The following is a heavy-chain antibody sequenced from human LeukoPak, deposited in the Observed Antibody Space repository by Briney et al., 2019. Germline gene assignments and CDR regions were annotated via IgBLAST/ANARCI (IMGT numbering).Heavy chain of an antibody. Sequence: GESLKISFKSSGYSFTNHWIGWVRQTPGKGLEWMGVIYPGDSHTRYSPSFQGQVTISADKSISTAYLQWSSLKASDTAMYYCARRDYYGSGSYYGNFDYWGQGTLVTVSS. CDR1: GYSFTNHW. D-gene: IGHD3-10*01. CDR2: IYPGDSHT. J-gene: IGHJ4*02. V-gene: IGHV5-51*01. CDR3: ARRDYYGSGSYYGNFDY.